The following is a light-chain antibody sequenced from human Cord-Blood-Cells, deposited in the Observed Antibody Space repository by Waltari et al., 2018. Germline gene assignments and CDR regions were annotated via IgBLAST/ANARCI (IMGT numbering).Light chain of an antibody. J-gene: IGLJ2*01. V-gene: IGLV2-23*01. CDR2: EGS. CDR3: CSYAGSSSVV. Sequence: QSALTQPASVSGSPGQSITIPCTGTRSAVGSYNLVPWYHPHPGKAPKRMIYEGSMRRAGVSNRFAGSKAGNTAALTISGVQAEDEADYYCCSYAGSSSVVFGGGTKLTVL. CDR1: RSAVGSYNL.